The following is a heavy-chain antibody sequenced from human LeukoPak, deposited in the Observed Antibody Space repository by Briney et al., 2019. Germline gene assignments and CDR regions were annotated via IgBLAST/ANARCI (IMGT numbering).Heavy chain of an antibody. CDR3: ATTTYYYDSSGYYYFDY. J-gene: IGHJ4*02. CDR2: IDPSDSYT. Sequence: GESLKISCKGPGYSLTNYWISWVRQMPGKGLEWMGKIDPSDSYTNYSPSFQGHVTISADKSINTVYLQWSSLKASDTAMYYCATTTYYYDSSGYYYFDYWGQGTLVTVSS. CDR1: GYSLTNYW. D-gene: IGHD3-22*01. V-gene: IGHV5-10-1*01.